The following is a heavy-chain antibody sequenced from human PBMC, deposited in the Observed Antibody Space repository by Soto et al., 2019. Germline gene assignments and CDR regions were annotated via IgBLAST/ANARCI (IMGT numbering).Heavy chain of an antibody. D-gene: IGHD3-22*01. CDR3: ARDRFYDSSGYYYYGMDV. V-gene: IGHV4-59*01. J-gene: IGHJ6*02. Sequence: QVQLQESGPGLVKPSETLSLTCTVSGGSISSYYWSWIRQPPGKGLEWIGYIYYSGSTNYNPSLKSRVTISVDTSNNQFSLKLSSVTAADTAVYYCARDRFYDSSGYYYYGMDVWGQGTTVTVSS. CDR1: GGSISSYY. CDR2: IYYSGST.